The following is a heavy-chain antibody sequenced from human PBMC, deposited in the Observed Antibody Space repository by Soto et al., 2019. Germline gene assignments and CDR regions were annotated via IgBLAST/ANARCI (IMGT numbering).Heavy chain of an antibody. CDR2: IIPIFGTA. Sequence: SVKVSCKASGGTFSSYAISWVRQAPGQGLEWMGGIIPIFGTANYAQKFQGRVTITADKSTSTAYMELSSLRSEDTAVHYCARDQIVVVPAAVYYYYYGMDVWGQGTTVTVSS. J-gene: IGHJ6*02. CDR3: ARDQIVVVPAAVYYYYYGMDV. CDR1: GGTFSSYA. D-gene: IGHD2-2*01. V-gene: IGHV1-69*06.